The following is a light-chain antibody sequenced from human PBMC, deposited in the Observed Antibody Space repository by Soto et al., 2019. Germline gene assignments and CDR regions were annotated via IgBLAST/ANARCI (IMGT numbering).Light chain of an antibody. Sequence: EIVLTQSPGSLSLSPRERATLSCRASQSVSSNHLAWYQQNPGQAPRLLIYGASRRATGIPDRFSGSGSGTDFTLTISRLEPEDFAVYYCQQYGSSTYTFGQGTKVEIK. V-gene: IGKV3-20*01. CDR3: QQYGSSTYT. J-gene: IGKJ2*01. CDR2: GAS. CDR1: QSVSSNH.